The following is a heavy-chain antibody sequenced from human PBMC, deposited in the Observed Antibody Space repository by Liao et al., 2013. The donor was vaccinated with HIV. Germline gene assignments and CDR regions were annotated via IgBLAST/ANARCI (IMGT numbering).Heavy chain of an antibody. CDR3: AAFYYDSRGYDDAFDI. Sequence: QVQLQESGPGLVKPSETLSLNCTVSGASISNYYWNWIRQPAGKGLEWIGRIFTSGNTNYNPSLQSRVTISVDTSQNQFSLKLSSVTAADTAVYYCAAFYYDSRGYDDAFDIWGQGTMVTVSS. D-gene: IGHD3-22*01. CDR1: GASISNYY. J-gene: IGHJ3*02. CDR2: IFTSGNT. V-gene: IGHV4-4*07.